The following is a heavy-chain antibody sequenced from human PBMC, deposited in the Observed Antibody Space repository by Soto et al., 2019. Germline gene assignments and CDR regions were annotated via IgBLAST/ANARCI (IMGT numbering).Heavy chain of an antibody. D-gene: IGHD2-2*01. V-gene: IGHV3-33*01. CDR2: IWYDGSNK. J-gene: IGHJ6*02. CDR3: ARGRYCSSTSCNTYGMDV. CDR1: GFTFSSYG. Sequence: QVQLVESGGGVVQPGRSLRLSCAASGFTFSSYGLHWVRQAPGKGLEWVAVIWYDGSNKYYADSVKGRFTISRDNSKNTRYLQMNSLRAEDTAVYYCARGRYCSSTSCNTYGMDVWGHGTTVTVSS.